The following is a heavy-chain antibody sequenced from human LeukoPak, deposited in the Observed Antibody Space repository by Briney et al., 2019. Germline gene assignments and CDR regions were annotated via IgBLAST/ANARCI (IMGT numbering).Heavy chain of an antibody. CDR2: ISTSASTI. J-gene: IGHJ6*03. D-gene: IGHD2-15*01. CDR3: ARDVKYCSGGSCYDYYYYYMDV. Sequence: GGSLRLSCAASVFLFSTYEMNWVRQAPGKGLEWVSYISTSASTIYYADSVKGRFTISRDDAKNSLYLQLNSLRAEDTAVYYCARDVKYCSGGSCYDYYYYYMDVWGKGTTVTVSS. V-gene: IGHV3-48*03. CDR1: VFLFSTYE.